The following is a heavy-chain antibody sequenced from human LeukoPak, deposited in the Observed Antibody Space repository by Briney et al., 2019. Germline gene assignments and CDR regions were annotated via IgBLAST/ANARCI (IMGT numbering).Heavy chain of an antibody. CDR1: GGSISSGSYY. V-gene: IGHV4-61*02. D-gene: IGHD2-2*01. J-gene: IGHJ4*02. Sequence: SSETLSLNCTVSGGSISSGSYYWSWIRKPAGKGLEWIGRIYTSGSTNYNPSLKSRVTISVDTSKNQFSLKLSSATAADTAVYYCAREVTYCSSTSCYYFDYWGQGTLVTVSS. CDR3: AREVTYCSSTSCYYFDY. CDR2: IYTSGST.